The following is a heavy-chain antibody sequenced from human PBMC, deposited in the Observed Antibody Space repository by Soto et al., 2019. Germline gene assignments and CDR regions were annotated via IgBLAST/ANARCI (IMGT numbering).Heavy chain of an antibody. CDR3: ARARDSSGLFTFR. CDR1: GYPFPGYY. Sequence: ASVQVSCKVSGYPFPGYYMHWVRQAPGQGLEWMGWINPNSGGTNSAQKFQGRVTMTREMSISTAYMELSSLRSDDTAVYYCARARDSSGLFTFRWGQGTQVTVSP. V-gene: IGHV1-2*02. CDR2: INPNSGGT. J-gene: IGHJ4*02. D-gene: IGHD6-19*01.